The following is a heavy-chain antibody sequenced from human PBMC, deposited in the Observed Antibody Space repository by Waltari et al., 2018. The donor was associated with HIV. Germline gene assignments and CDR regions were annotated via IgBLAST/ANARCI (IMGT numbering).Heavy chain of an antibody. CDR2: INYSGTT. V-gene: IGHV4-31*03. CDR3: ARGPYCGRDCYHFDL. J-gene: IGHJ4*02. Sequence: QVQLQESGPGLVRPSQILSLTCTVSGGSINSDNYDWSWIRQQTGGGLEWIGSINYSGTTHYNPSLKNRLDMSIDTSRKQISLKLDSVTAADTAFYFCARGPYCGRDCYHFDLWGRGTLVAVSS. CDR1: GGSINSDNYD. D-gene: IGHD2-21*02.